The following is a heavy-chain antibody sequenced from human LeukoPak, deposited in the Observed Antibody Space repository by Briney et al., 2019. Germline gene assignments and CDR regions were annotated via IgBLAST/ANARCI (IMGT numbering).Heavy chain of an antibody. J-gene: IGHJ4*02. CDR1: GFTFSSYA. Sequence: GGSLRLSCAASGFTFSSYAMNWARQAPGKGLEWVSSLTASGATTYYADSVKGRFTISRDNSKNTLYLQMNTLRADDTAVYYCAKDRLVGASKNLYYFDSWGQGTLVTVSS. CDR2: LTASGATT. V-gene: IGHV3-23*01. D-gene: IGHD1-26*01. CDR3: AKDRLVGASKNLYYFDS.